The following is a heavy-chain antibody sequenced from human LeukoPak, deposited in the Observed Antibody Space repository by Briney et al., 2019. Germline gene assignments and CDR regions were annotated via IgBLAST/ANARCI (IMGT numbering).Heavy chain of an antibody. V-gene: IGHV4-39*07. CDR1: GGSISSSSYY. CDR3: ARDWGDGYNYGDAFDI. Sequence: PSETLSLTCTVSGGSISSSSYYWGWIRQPPGKGLEWIGSIYYSGSTYYNPSLKSRVTISVDTPKNQFSLKLGSVTAADTAVYYCARDWGDGYNYGDAFDIWGQGTMVTVSS. CDR2: IYYSGST. D-gene: IGHD5-24*01. J-gene: IGHJ3*02.